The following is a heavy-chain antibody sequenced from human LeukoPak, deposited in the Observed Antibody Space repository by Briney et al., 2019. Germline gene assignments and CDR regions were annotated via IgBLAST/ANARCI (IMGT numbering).Heavy chain of an antibody. CDR3: ARCMGSYYYYYYMDV. CDR1: GYSFTSYW. D-gene: IGHD2-8*01. Sequence: GESLKIPCKGSGYSFTSYWIGWVRQLPGKGLEWMGIIYPGDSDTRYSPSFQGQVTISADKSISTAYLQWSSLKASDTAMYYCARCMGSYYYYYYMDVWGKGTTVTVSS. CDR2: IYPGDSDT. J-gene: IGHJ6*03. V-gene: IGHV5-51*01.